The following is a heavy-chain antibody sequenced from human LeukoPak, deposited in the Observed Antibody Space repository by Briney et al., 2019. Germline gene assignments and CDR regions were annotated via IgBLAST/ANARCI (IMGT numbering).Heavy chain of an antibody. CDR2: IYYSGST. V-gene: IGHV4-30-4*08. CDR3: ARGYSSSWAFDY. Sequence: SETLSLTCTVSGGSVSNYSYYWSWIRQPPGKGLEWIGYIYYSGSTYYNPSLKSRVTISVDTSKNQFSLKLSSVTAADTAVYYCARGYSSSWAFDYWGQGTLVTVSS. D-gene: IGHD6-13*01. J-gene: IGHJ4*02. CDR1: GGSVSNYSYY.